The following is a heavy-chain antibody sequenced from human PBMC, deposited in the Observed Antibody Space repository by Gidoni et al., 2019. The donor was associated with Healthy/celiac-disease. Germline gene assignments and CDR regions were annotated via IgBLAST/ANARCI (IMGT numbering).Heavy chain of an antibody. D-gene: IGHD6-19*01. CDR3: ASGWGGQRCLVRGDAFDI. Sequence: QVQLVESGGGVVQPGRSLRLSCAASGFPFRRYAMHWVLQAPGKGLEWVAGISYDGRNIYYADSVKGRFTISRDNSKNTLYLQMNSLRAEDTAVYYCASGWGGQRCLVRGDAFDIWGQGTMVTVSS. CDR1: GFPFRRYA. CDR2: ISYDGRNI. V-gene: IGHV3-30-3*01. J-gene: IGHJ3*02.